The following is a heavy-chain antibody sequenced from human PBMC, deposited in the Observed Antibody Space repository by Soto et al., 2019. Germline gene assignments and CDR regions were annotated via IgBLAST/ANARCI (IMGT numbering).Heavy chain of an antibody. CDR2: ISPHNGNT. CDR3: ARFEYRSTDPLGYAFDI. Sequence: QVQLVQSGAEVKKPGASVKVSCKASGYIFRSHGVSWMRQAPGQGLEWMGWISPHNGNTNYAQNLQGRVTMTTDTSTSTAYMELRSLRSDDTAVYYCARFEYRSTDPLGYAFDIWGQGTMVTVSS. D-gene: IGHD6-6*01. V-gene: IGHV1-18*01. CDR1: GYIFRSHG. J-gene: IGHJ3*02.